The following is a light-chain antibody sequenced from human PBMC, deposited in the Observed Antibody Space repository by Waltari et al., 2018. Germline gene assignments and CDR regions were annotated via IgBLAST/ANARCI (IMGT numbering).Light chain of an antibody. V-gene: IGKV1-33*01. CDR1: QDISNR. CDR2: EAS. Sequence: DIQMTQSPSPLSASVGDRVTIACQASQDISNRLNWYQQRPGKPPRLLIYEASTLETGVPSRFSGSGSGTDFTFTITSLQPEDLATYYCQQYDTDPLTFGGGTQVDI. J-gene: IGKJ4*01. CDR3: QQYDTDPLT.